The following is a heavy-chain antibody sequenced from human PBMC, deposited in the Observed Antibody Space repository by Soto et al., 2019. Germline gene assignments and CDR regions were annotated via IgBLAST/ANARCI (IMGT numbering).Heavy chain of an antibody. D-gene: IGHD2-21*01. Sequence: QVQLQESGPGLVKPSQTLSLTCTVSGGSISSGDYYWSWIRQPPGKGLEWIGYIYYSGSTYYNPSLKSRVTISVDTSKNQFSLKLSSVTAADTAVYYCARAIFTTASVVSEIDYWGQGTLVTVSS. V-gene: IGHV4-30-4*01. CDR1: GGSISSGDYY. CDR2: IYYSGST. J-gene: IGHJ4*02. CDR3: ARAIFTTASVVSEIDY.